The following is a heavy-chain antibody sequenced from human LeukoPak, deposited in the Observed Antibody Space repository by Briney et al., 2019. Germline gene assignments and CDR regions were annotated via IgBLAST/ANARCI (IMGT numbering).Heavy chain of an antibody. CDR2: ISAYNGNT. CDR3: ARGCGGDCRGNAFDI. D-gene: IGHD2-21*02. J-gene: IGHJ3*02. CDR1: GYTFTSYG. V-gene: IGHV1-18*01. Sequence: ASVKVSCKASGYTFTSYGISWVRQAPGQGLEWMGWISAYNGNTNYAQKLQGRVTMTTDTSTSAAYMELRSLRSDDTAVYYCARGCGGDCRGNAFDIWGQGTMVTVSS.